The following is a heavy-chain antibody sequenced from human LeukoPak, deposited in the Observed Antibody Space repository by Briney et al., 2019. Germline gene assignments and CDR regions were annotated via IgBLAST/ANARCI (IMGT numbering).Heavy chain of an antibody. CDR2: IYYSGST. CDR3: AREKQVWGYSNWFDP. CDR1: GGSISSYC. D-gene: IGHD3-22*01. J-gene: IGHJ5*02. Sequence: PSETLSLTCTVSGGSISSYCWSWIRQPPGKGLEWIGYIYYSGSTNYNPSLKSRVTISVDTSKNQFSLKLSSVTAADTAVYYCAREKQVWGYSNWFDPWGQGTLVTVSS. V-gene: IGHV4-59*01.